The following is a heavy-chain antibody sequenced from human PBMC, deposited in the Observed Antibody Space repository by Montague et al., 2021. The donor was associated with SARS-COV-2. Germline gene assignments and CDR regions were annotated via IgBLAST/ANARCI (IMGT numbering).Heavy chain of an antibody. D-gene: IGHD3-10*01. CDR2: ISTRSTYT. CDR3: ASFTMFRGAPGYGMDF. Sequence: SLRLSCAASGFTFSDCYMTWIRQAPGKGLEWLSYISTRSTYTNYADSVKGRFTISRDDAKNSLYLQMNSMRAEDTAVYYCASFTMFRGAPGYGMDFWGQGTTVTVSS. CDR1: GFTFSDCY. J-gene: IGHJ6*02. V-gene: IGHV3-11*03.